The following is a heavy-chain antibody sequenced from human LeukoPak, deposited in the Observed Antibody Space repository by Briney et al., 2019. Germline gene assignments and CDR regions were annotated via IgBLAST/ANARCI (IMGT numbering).Heavy chain of an antibody. CDR2: ITGISNYK. J-gene: IGHJ5*02. Sequence: GGSLRLSCKASGFTFSSYTMNWVRQFPGKGLEWISSITGISNYKSYTDSLKGRFTVSRDNARNSLFLQMNNLRAEDTAVYYCARDESYCSGARCQNHLWFDPRGQGTLVTVSS. CDR1: GFTFSSYT. V-gene: IGHV3-21*06. CDR3: ARDESYCSGARCQNHLWFDP. D-gene: IGHD2-15*01.